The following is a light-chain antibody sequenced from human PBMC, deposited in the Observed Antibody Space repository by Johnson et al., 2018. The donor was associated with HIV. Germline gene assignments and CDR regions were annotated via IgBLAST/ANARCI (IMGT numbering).Light chain of an antibody. V-gene: IGLV1-51*02. Sequence: QFVLTQPPSVSAAPGQRVTISCSGRGSNIGSHYVSWYQQLPGTATKLLIFENDKRPSGIPDRFSGSKSGTSATLGITGLQAGDEADYYCGTWDNSLSIGYVFGTGTKVTVL. J-gene: IGLJ1*01. CDR2: END. CDR3: GTWDNSLSIGYV. CDR1: GSNIGSHY.